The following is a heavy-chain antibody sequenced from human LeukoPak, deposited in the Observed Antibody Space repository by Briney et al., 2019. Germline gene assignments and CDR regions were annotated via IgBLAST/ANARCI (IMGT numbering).Heavy chain of an antibody. V-gene: IGHV3-9*01. CDR3: VKVLSSGYGSELFDY. D-gene: IGHD3-22*01. J-gene: IGHJ4*02. Sequence: GGSLRLSCAASGFTFNDYAMHWVRQAPGKGLEWVSGISWNSGSIGYADSVKGRFTISRDNAKNSLYLQMNSLRAEDTALYYCVKVLSSGYGSELFDYWGQGTLVTVSS. CDR1: GFTFNDYA. CDR2: ISWNSGSI.